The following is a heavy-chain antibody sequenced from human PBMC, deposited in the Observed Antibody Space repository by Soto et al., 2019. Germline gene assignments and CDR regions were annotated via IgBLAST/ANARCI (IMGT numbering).Heavy chain of an antibody. J-gene: IGHJ4*02. CDR3: AKGTYQDILTGYLS. V-gene: IGHV3-23*01. D-gene: IGHD3-9*01. CDR2: ISGSSSRT. Sequence: GGSLRLSCVVSGFTFSSYAMSWVRQAPGKGLEWVSSISGSSSRTYYADSVKGQFTISRDNSKNTLHLQMKSLRAEDTAVYYCAKGTYQDILTGYLSWGQGTQVTVSS. CDR1: GFTFSSYA.